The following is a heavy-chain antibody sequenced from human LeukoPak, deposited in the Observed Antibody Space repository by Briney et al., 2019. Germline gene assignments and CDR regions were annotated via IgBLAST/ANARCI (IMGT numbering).Heavy chain of an antibody. V-gene: IGHV4-59*08. CDR1: GGSISSYY. Sequence: PSETLSLTCTVSGGSISSYYWSWIRQPPGKGLEWIGYIYYSGSTNYNPSLKSRVTISVDTSKNQFSLKPSSVTAADTAVYYCARHLGPFCGSGSYPLVTPKDRNHANWFDPWGQGTLVTVSS. J-gene: IGHJ5*02. CDR2: IYYSGST. CDR3: ARHLGPFCGSGSYPLVTPKDRNHANWFDP. D-gene: IGHD3-10*01.